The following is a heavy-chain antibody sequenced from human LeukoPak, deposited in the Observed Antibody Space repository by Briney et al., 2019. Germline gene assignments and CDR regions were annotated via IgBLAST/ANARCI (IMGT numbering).Heavy chain of an antibody. D-gene: IGHD6-13*01. V-gene: IGHV3-30*02. Sequence: GGSLRLSCAASGFTFSSYGMHWVRQAPGKGLEWVAFIRYDGSNKYYADSVKGRFTSSRDNAKKMLFLQMTSLRAEDTAVYYCTRDFYSSSWDWGQGTLVTVSS. CDR3: TRDFYSSSWD. CDR2: IRYDGSNK. J-gene: IGHJ1*01. CDR1: GFTFSSYG.